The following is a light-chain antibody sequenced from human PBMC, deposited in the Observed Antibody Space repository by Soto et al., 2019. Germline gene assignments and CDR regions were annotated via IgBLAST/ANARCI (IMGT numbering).Light chain of an antibody. CDR2: GAS. V-gene: IGKV1-17*03. CDR1: QGISHY. Sequence: DIQMTQSPSAVSASVGERVTITCRASQGISHYLVWYQQRPGRVPKRLIYGASTLESGVPSRFSGSGSGTEFTLTISSLQPEDFGTYYCLQHNTYPLTFGGGTKVE. CDR3: LQHNTYPLT. J-gene: IGKJ4*01.